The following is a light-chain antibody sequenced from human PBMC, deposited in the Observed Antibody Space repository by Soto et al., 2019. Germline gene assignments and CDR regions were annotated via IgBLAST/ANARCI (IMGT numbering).Light chain of an antibody. Sequence: EIVLTQSPGTLSLSPGDTATLSCRASQSVGSSYLAWYQQIPGQAPRLLIYGSSNRATGMPDRFSGSGSGTDFTLTISRLEPEDFAVYYCQHIGNPTTFGQGTQLELK. V-gene: IGKV3-20*01. CDR2: GSS. CDR3: QHIGNPTT. J-gene: IGKJ2*01. CDR1: QSVGSSY.